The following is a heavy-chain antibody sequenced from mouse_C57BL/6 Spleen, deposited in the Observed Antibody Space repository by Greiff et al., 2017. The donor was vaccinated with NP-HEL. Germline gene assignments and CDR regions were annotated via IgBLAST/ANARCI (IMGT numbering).Heavy chain of an antibody. CDR2: IYPGDGDT. CDR3: ARSGAYYDYDRAWFAY. J-gene: IGHJ3*01. Sequence: QVQLQQSGAELVKPGASVKISCKASGYAFSSYWMNWVKQRPGKGLEWIGQIYPGDGDTNYNGKFKGKATLTADKSSSTAYMQLSSLTSEDSAVYFCARSGAYYDYDRAWFAYWGQGTLVTVSA. V-gene: IGHV1-80*01. D-gene: IGHD2-4*01. CDR1: GYAFSSYW.